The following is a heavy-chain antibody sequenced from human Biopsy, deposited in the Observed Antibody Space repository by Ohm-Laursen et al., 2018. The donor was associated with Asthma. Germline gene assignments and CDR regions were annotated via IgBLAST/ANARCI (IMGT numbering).Heavy chain of an antibody. D-gene: IGHD3-3*02. CDR2: IKHDGSEK. CDR1: GFTFGDYC. Sequence: GSLRLSCAASGFTFGDYCMSWVRQVPGKGLEWVANIKHDGSEKNHVDSLKGRFTISGDNAKNSLYLQMNSLRAEDTAVYYCARTFHLWSPYHAEHYQLWGQGTLVTVSS. CDR3: ARTFHLWSPYHAEHYQL. J-gene: IGHJ1*01. V-gene: IGHV3-7*01.